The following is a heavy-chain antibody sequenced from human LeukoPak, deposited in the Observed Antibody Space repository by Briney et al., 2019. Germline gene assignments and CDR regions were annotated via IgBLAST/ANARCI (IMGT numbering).Heavy chain of an antibody. Sequence: ASVKVSCKASGYTFTSYGISWVRQAPGRGLEWMGWISAYNGNTNYAQKLQGRVTMTTDTSTSTAYMELRSLRSDDTAVYYCARGGTYYYDSSGYYYWFDPWGQGTLVTVSS. D-gene: IGHD3-22*01. CDR1: GYTFTSYG. V-gene: IGHV1-18*01. J-gene: IGHJ5*02. CDR3: ARGGTYYYDSSGYYYWFDP. CDR2: ISAYNGNT.